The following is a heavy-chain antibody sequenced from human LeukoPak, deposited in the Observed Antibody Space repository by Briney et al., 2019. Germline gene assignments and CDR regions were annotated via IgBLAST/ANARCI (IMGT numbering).Heavy chain of an antibody. CDR1: GYTFTSHD. CDR3: ASLLAGLHTGSDQPDYYYGMDV. J-gene: IGHJ6*02. CDR2: ISPYNGNT. D-gene: IGHD2-21*01. Sequence: ASVKVSCKASGYTFTSHDISWVRQAPGQGLEWMGWISPYNGNTNYAQKLQGRVTMTTDTSTSTAYMELRSLRSYDTAVYYCASLLAGLHTGSDQPDYYYGMDVWGQGTTVTVSS. V-gene: IGHV1-18*01.